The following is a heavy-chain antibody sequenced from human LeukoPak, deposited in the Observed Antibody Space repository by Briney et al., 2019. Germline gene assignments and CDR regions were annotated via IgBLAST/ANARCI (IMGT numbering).Heavy chain of an antibody. Sequence: GGSLRLSCAASGFTFSSYWMSWVRQAPGKGLEWVANIKQDGSEKYYVDSVKGRFTISRDNAKNSVDLQMNSLRVEDTAVYYCASEVPYYYYMDVWGKGTTVTVSS. CDR2: IKQDGSEK. CDR1: GFTFSSYW. J-gene: IGHJ6*03. V-gene: IGHV3-7*01. CDR3: ASEVPYYYYMDV. D-gene: IGHD3-10*01.